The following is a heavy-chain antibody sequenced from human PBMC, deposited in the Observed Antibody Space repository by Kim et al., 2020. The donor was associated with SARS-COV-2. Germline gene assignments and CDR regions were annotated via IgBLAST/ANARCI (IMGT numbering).Heavy chain of an antibody. V-gene: IGHV3-7*01. CDR3: AREDWRFDS. J-gene: IGHJ4*02. D-gene: IGHD3-9*01. Sequence: GRETYYVDSVKGRFTISGDDAKNSLYLQLNSLRAEDTAVYFCAREDWRFDSWGQGTLVTVSS. CDR2: GRET.